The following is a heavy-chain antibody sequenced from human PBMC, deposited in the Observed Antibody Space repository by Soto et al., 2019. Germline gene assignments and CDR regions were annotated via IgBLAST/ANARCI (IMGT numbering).Heavy chain of an antibody. J-gene: IGHJ4*02. Sequence: EASVKVSCKVSGYTLTELSMHWVRQAPGKGLEWMGGFDPEDGETIYAQKFQGRVTMTEDTSTDTAYMELSSLRSEDTAVYYCATDPNLGNTYYDCWTLGYWGQGTLVIVSS. V-gene: IGHV1-24*01. D-gene: IGHD3-3*01. CDR1: GYTLTELS. CDR2: FDPEDGET. CDR3: ATDPNLGNTYYDCWTLGY.